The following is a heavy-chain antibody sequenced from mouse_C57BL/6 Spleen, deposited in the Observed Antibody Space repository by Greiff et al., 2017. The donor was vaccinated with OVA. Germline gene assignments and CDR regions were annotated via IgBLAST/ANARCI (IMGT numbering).Heavy chain of an antibody. CDR3: ARSGRLTPGYFDV. CDR2: INPSSGYT. D-gene: IGHD3-2*02. Sequence: VQLQESGAELAKPGASVKLSCKASGYTFTSYWMHWVKQRPGQGLEWIGNINPSSGYTKYNQNFKDKATLTADNSTSTAYMQLSSLTDEDSAVYYCARSGRLTPGYFDVWGTRTTVTVSS. CDR1: GYTFTSYW. J-gene: IGHJ1*03. V-gene: IGHV1-7*01.